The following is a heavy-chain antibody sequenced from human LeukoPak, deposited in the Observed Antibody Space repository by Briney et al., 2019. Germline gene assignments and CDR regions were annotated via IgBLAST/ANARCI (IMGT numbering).Heavy chain of an antibody. CDR2: IKSKVNGETT. CDR1: GFVFSNAW. CDR3: TICSGDCYSNY. J-gene: IGHJ4*02. V-gene: IGHV3-15*01. Sequence: GGSLRLSCAASGFVFSNAWMTWVRRAPGKGLEWVGRIKSKVNGETTDYAAPVKGRFTISRDDSKNTFYLQMNSLKIEDTAVYYCTICSGDCYSNYWGQGTLVTVSS. D-gene: IGHD2-21*02.